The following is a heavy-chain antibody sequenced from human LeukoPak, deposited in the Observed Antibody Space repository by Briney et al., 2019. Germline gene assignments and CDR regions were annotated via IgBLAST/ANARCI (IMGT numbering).Heavy chain of an antibody. D-gene: IGHD6-13*01. CDR3: ARLGRAYSSSWGNWFDP. V-gene: IGHV4-4*07. Sequence: SDTLSHTCTVPGVSTRGHYWSRLRQSAGKGLEWIGRAHSSGTTNYNPSLKSRVTISVDTSKNQFSLKLSSVTAADTAVYYCARLGRAYSSSWGNWFDPWGQGTLVTVSS. CDR1: GVSTRGHY. J-gene: IGHJ5*02. CDR2: AHSSGTT.